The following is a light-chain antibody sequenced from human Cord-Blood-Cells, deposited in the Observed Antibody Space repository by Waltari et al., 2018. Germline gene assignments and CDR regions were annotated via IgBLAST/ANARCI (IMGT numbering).Light chain of an antibody. Sequence: PGQSITISCTGTSSDVGSYNLVSWYQQHPGKAPKLMIYEVSKRPSGVSNRFSGSKSGNTASLTISGLQAEDEADYYCCSYAGSSTFVFGGGTKLTVL. CDR1: SSDVGSYNL. J-gene: IGLJ3*02. V-gene: IGLV2-23*02. CDR3: CSYAGSSTFV. CDR2: EVS.